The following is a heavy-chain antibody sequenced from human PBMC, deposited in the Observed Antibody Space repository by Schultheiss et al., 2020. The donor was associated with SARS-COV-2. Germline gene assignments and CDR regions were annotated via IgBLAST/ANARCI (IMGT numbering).Heavy chain of an antibody. J-gene: IGHJ6*02. V-gene: IGHV5-51*01. CDR2: IYLGDSDT. CDR1: GYTFSNYW. CDR3: ARLEVQAGGMDV. Sequence: GESLKISCKGSGYTFSNYWIAWVRQMPGKGLEWMGIIYLGDSDTRYSPSFQGQVTISADKSISTAYLQWSSLKASDTAMYYCARLEVQAGGMDVWGQGTTVTVSS. D-gene: IGHD1-7*01.